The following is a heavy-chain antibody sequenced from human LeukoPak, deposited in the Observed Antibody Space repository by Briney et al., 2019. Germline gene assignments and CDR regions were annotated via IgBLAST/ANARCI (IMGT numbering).Heavy chain of an antibody. V-gene: IGHV3-43*01. CDR2: IGWVGTNI. CDR1: GFTFDRHT. Sequence: PGGSLRLSCAASGFTFDRHTLHWVRQPPGKGPEWVSLIGWVGTNIDYADSVKGRFTISRDNSKNFVYLQMHSLRTEDTALYYCTKDMEWGMDVWGQGTTVIVSS. J-gene: IGHJ6*02. CDR3: TKDMEWGMDV. D-gene: IGHD3-3*01.